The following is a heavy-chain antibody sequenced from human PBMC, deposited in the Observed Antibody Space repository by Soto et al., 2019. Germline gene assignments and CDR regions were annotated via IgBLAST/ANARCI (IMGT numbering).Heavy chain of an antibody. CDR2: IYHGGST. Sequence: LSLTCAVSGGSISSANWWTWVRQPPGKGLEWIGEIYHGGSTSYNPSLKSRVTLSLDKFKNHFSLNLTSVTAADTAVYYCARLSFSYGVDVWGQGTTVTVSS. V-gene: IGHV4-4*02. CDR1: GGSISSANW. CDR3: ARLSFSYGVDV. J-gene: IGHJ6*02.